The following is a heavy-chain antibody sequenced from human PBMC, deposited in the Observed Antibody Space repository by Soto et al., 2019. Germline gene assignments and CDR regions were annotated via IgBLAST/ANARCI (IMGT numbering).Heavy chain of an antibody. CDR2: IYHGGST. Sequence: LSLTCAVSGGSISSANWWTWVRQPPGKGLEWIGEIYHGGSTSYNPSLKSRVTLSLDKFKNHFSLNLTSVTAADTAVYYCARLSFSYGVDVWGQGTTVTVSS. V-gene: IGHV4-4*02. CDR1: GGSISSANW. CDR3: ARLSFSYGVDV. J-gene: IGHJ6*02.